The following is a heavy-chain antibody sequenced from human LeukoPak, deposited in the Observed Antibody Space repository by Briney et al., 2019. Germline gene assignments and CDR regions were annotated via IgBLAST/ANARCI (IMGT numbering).Heavy chain of an antibody. V-gene: IGHV1-69*04. J-gene: IGHJ4*02. CDR2: IIPILGIA. D-gene: IGHD4-17*01. CDR1: GGTFSSYA. Sequence: SVKVSCKASGGTFSSYAISWLRQAPGQGLEWMGRIIPILGIANYAQKFQGRVTITADKSTSTAYMELSSLRSEDTAVYYCARGHDYGDYVVEDYWGQGTLVTVSS. CDR3: ARGHDYGDYVVEDY.